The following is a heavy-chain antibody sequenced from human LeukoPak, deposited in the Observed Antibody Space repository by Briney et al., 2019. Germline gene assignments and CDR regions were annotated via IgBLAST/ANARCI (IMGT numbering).Heavy chain of an antibody. D-gene: IGHD3-22*01. J-gene: IGHJ6*03. Sequence: GGSLRLSCAASGFTSSFYWMSWVRQAPGKGLEWVANIIQDGSEKNYVDSVKGRFTISRDNAKNSLYLQMNSLRAEDTAVYYCARDTNSSVRRRLGYMDAWGIGITVTVSS. CDR3: ARDTNSSVRRRLGYMDA. CDR1: GFTSSFYW. V-gene: IGHV3-7*01. CDR2: IIQDGSEK.